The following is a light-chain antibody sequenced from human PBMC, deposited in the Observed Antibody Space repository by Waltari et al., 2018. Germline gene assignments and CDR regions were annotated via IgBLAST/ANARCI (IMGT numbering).Light chain of an antibody. CDR2: WAS. CDR1: QSVLYSPNNKNY. V-gene: IGKV4-1*01. Sequence: DIVMTQSPDSLAVSLGERATINCKSSQSVLYSPNNKNYLAWYQQKPGQPPKLLIYWASIRESGVPDRFSGSGSETDFTLTISSLQAEDVAVYYCQQSYSPHRTFGQGTRVEIK. CDR3: QQSYSPHRT. J-gene: IGKJ1*01.